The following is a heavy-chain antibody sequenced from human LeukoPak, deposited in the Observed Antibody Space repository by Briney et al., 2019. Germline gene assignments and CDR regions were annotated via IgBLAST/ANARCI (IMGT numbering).Heavy chain of an antibody. D-gene: IGHD4-17*01. V-gene: IGHV4-30-4*01. CDR1: GGSISSGDYY. CDR3: ARQGAGSHDHGDYSSWFDP. CDR2: IYYSGST. Sequence: SQTLSLTCTVSGGSISSGDYYWSWIRQPPGKGLEWIGYIYYSGSTYYNPSLKSRVTISVDTSKNQFSLKLSSVTAADTAVYYCARQGAGSHDHGDYSSWFDPWGQGTLVTVSS. J-gene: IGHJ5*02.